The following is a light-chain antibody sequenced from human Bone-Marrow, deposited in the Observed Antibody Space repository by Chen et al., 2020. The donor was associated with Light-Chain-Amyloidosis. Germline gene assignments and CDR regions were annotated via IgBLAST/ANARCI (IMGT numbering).Light chain of an antibody. CDR1: SSDVGGDNH. CDR2: DVT. CDR3: SSYTITNTLV. Sequence: QSALTQPPSVSGAPGRSITLPSTGTSSDVGGDNHVSWHQQHPDKAPKLMIYDVTNRPSWVPDRFSGSKSDNTASLTISGLQTEDEADYFCSSYTITNTLVFGSGTRVTVL. J-gene: IGLJ1*01. V-gene: IGLV2-14*01.